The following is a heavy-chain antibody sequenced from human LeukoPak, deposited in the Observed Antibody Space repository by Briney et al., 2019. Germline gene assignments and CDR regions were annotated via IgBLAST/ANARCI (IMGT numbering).Heavy chain of an antibody. V-gene: IGHV4-4*02. CDR3: ARRSGGFDY. D-gene: IGHD3-10*01. CDR1: GGSISSNNW. Sequence: SETLSLTCAVSGGSISSNNWWSWVRQTPVKGLEWIGEIYHSGSTNYNPSLKSRVTILVDKPKSQFSLKLSSVTAADTAVYYCARRSGGFDYWGQGTLVTVSS. CDR2: IYHSGST. J-gene: IGHJ4*01.